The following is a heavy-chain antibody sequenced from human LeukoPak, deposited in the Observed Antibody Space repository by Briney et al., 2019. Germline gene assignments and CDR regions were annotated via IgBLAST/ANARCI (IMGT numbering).Heavy chain of an antibody. CDR2: IKQDGSEK. CDR1: GFTFSSYW. Sequence: PGGSLRLSCAASGFTFSSYWMSWVSQAPGKGLEWVANIKQDGSEKYYVDSVKGRFTISRDNAKNSLYLQMNSLRAEDTAVYYCAREDIVVVVAANHDAFDIWGQGTMVTASS. J-gene: IGHJ3*02. V-gene: IGHV3-7*01. D-gene: IGHD2-15*01. CDR3: AREDIVVVVAANHDAFDI.